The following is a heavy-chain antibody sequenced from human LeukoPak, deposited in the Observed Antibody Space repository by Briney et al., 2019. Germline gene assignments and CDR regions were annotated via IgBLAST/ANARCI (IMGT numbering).Heavy chain of an antibody. V-gene: IGHV4-39*07. J-gene: IGHJ5*02. CDR1: GGSISSSSYY. Sequence: PSETLSLTCTVSGGSISSSSYYWGWIRQPPGKGLEWIGSIYYSGSTYYNPSLKSRVTISVDTSKNQFSLKLSSVTAADTAVYYCARTVKGVVVVPAAKVPALNWFDPWGQGTLVTVSS. D-gene: IGHD2-2*01. CDR3: ARTVKGVVVVPAAKVPALNWFDP. CDR2: IYYSGST.